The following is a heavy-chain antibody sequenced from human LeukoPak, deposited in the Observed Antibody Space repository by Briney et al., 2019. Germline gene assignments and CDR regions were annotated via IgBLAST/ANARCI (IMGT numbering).Heavy chain of an antibody. Sequence: ASVKVSCKASGYTFTGYYMHWVRQAPGQGLEWMGWISPSGGTDYAQKFQGRVTITRDTSISTVYMELSSLRSEDTAVYFCARVDGSPDYWGQGTLVTVSS. V-gene: IGHV1-2*02. CDR1: GYTFTGYY. J-gene: IGHJ4*02. CDR2: ISPSGGT. CDR3: ARVDGSPDY. D-gene: IGHD2-15*01.